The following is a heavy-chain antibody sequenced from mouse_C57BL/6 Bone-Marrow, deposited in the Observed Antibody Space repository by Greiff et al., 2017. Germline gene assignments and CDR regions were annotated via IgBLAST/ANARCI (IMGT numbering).Heavy chain of an antibody. CDR3: ASYDGYSYWYFDV. J-gene: IGHJ1*03. CDR2: IYPGDGDT. D-gene: IGHD2-3*01. V-gene: IGHV1-82*01. Sequence: VQLQQSGPELVKPGASVKISCKASGYAFSSSWMNWVKQRPGKGLEWIGRIYPGDGDTNYNGKFKGKATLTADKSSSTAYMQLSSLTSEDSAVYFCASYDGYSYWYFDVWGTGTTVTVSS. CDR1: GYAFSSSW.